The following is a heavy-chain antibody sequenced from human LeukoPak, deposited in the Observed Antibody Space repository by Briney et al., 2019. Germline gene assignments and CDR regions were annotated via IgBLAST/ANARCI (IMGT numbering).Heavy chain of an antibody. V-gene: IGHV1-8*03. CDR3: ARGRRDVFDI. CDR2: MNPHSGNT. CDR1: GYTFTFYD. J-gene: IGHJ3*02. Sequence: ASVKVSCKASGYTFTFYDIQWVRQAAGQGLEWMGWMNPHSGNTGYAQKFLGRITLTINTSTSMAYMELTSLKSEDTAVYYCARGRRDVFDIWGQGTTVTVS.